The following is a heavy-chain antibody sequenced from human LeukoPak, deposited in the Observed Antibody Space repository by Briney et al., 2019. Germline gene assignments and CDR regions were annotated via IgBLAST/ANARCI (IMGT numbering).Heavy chain of an antibody. CDR3: ARGYQRPDY. CDR1: GFTFSTYT. J-gene: IGHJ4*02. V-gene: IGHV3-21*01. Sequence: GGSLRLSVAASGFTFSTYTMNWVHQAPVKVLELVSSISSSSNNINYAYSVKDRFTISRDNAMNSVHLHMNSLRVEDSAVYYCARGYQRPDYWGQGTLIAVSS. CDR2: ISSSSNNI. D-gene: IGHD2-2*01.